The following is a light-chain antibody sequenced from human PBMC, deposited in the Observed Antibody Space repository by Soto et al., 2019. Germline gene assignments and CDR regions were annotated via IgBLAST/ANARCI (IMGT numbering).Light chain of an antibody. CDR3: QSADSSGTSFYV. V-gene: IGLV3-25*03. J-gene: IGLJ1*01. CDR2: KDS. Sequence: SYELTQPPSVSVSPGQTARITCSGDALPKQYAYWYQQKPGQAPVLVIYKDSERPSGIPERFSGSSSGTTVTLTISGVQAEDEADYYCQSADSSGTSFYVFGTGTQLTVL. CDR1: ALPKQY.